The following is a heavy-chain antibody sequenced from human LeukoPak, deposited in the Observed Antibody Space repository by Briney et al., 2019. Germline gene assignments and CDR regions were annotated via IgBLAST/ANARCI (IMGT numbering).Heavy chain of an antibody. D-gene: IGHD2-2*01. Sequence: GGSLRLSCAASGFTVSSNYMSWVRQAPGKGLEWVSVIYSGGSTYYADSAKGRFTISRDNSKNTLYLQMNSLRAEDTAVYYCARELGGYCSSTSCLVPYIDYWGQGTLVTVSS. CDR1: GFTVSSNY. CDR2: IYSGGST. J-gene: IGHJ4*02. CDR3: ARELGGYCSSTSCLVPYIDY. V-gene: IGHV3-53*01.